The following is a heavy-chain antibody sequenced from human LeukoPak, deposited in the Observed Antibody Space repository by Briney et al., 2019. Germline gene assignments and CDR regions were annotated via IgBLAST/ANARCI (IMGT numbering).Heavy chain of an antibody. Sequence: GSSVKVSCKASGGTFSSYAISWVRQAPGQGLEWMGIINPSGGSTSYAQKFQGRVTMTRDMSTSTVYMELSSLRSEDTAVYYCARDGTDYDFWSGYFHTRWFDPWGQGTLVTVSS. CDR3: ARDGTDYDFWSGYFHTRWFDP. V-gene: IGHV1-46*01. J-gene: IGHJ5*02. D-gene: IGHD3-3*01. CDR1: GGTFSSYA. CDR2: INPSGGST.